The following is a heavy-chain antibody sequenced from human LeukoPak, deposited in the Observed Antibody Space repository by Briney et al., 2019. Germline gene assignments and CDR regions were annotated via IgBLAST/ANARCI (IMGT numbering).Heavy chain of an antibody. CDR2: INSDGSST. D-gene: IGHD2-8*01. V-gene: IGHV3-74*01. J-gene: IGHJ4*02. CDR1: GFTFSSYW. CDR3: ARRGEDIVLMVYAKIYYFDY. Sequence: GGSLRLSCAASGFTFSSYWMHWVRQAPGKGPVWVSRINSDGSSTSYADSVKGRFTISRDDAKNTLYLQMNSLRAEDTAVYYCARRGEDIVLMVYAKIYYFDYWGQGTLVTVSS.